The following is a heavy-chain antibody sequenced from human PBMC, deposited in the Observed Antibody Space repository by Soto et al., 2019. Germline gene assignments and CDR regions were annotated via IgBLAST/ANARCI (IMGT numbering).Heavy chain of an antibody. CDR2: IWYDGSNK. J-gene: IGHJ4*02. CDR1: GFTFSSYG. CDR3: ARDPWHLANYYFDY. Sequence: TGGSLRLSCAASGFTFSSYGMHWVRQAPGKGLEWVAVIWYDGSNKYYADSVKGRFTISREYSKNTLYLQMNSLRAEDTAVYYCARDPWHLANYYFDYRGQGTLVTVAS. D-gene: IGHD1-1*01. V-gene: IGHV3-33*01.